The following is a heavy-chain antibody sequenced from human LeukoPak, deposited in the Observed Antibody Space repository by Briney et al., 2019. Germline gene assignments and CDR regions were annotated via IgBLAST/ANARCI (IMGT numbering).Heavy chain of an antibody. J-gene: IGHJ4*02. CDR2: IKPDGSEK. D-gene: IGHD6-19*01. V-gene: IGHV3-7*01. CDR3: GRSVAGNDY. CDR1: GFTFSSYS. Sequence: GGSLRLSCAASGFTFSSYSMNWVRQAPGKGLEWVANIKPDGSEKYYVDSVKGRFTISRDNAKNSLYLQMNSLRAEDTAVYYCGRSVAGNDYWGQGTLVTVSS.